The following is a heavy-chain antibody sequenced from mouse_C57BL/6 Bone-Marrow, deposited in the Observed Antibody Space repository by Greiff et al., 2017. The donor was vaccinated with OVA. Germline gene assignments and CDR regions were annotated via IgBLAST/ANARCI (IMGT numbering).Heavy chain of an antibody. CDR1: GYTFTSYW. CDR2: IDPSDSYT. Sequence: QVQLQQPGAELVKPGASVKLSCKASGYTFTSYWMQWVKQRPGQGLEWIGEIDPSDSYTNYNQKFKGKATLTVDTSSSTAYMQLSSLTSEDSAVYYRAREGGYDYDGPSYYAMDYWGQGTSVTVSS. J-gene: IGHJ4*01. CDR3: AREGGYDYDGPSYYAMDY. V-gene: IGHV1-50*01. D-gene: IGHD2-4*01.